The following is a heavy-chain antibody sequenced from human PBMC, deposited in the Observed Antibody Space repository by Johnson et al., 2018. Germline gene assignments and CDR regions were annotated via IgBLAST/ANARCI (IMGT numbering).Heavy chain of an antibody. CDR3: ARDVGSGWSSDAFDI. D-gene: IGHD6-19*01. CDR1: GFTFSSYG. J-gene: IGHJ3*02. CDR2: IWYDGSNK. V-gene: IGHV3-33*01. Sequence: QVQLVQSGGGVVQPGRSLRLSCAASGFTFSSYGMHWVRQAPGKGLEWVAVIWYDGSNKYYADSVKGRFTISTDNSKNPLYLQMDSLRAEDTAVYYWARDVGSGWSSDAFDIWGQGTMVTGSS.